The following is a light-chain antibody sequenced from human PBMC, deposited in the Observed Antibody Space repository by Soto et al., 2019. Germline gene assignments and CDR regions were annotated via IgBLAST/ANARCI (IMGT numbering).Light chain of an antibody. CDR2: TAS. V-gene: IGKV1-39*01. CDR3: QQSYSTPIT. J-gene: IGKJ5*01. CDR1: QSINSH. Sequence: DIQMTQSPSSLSASVGDTVTITCRASQSINSHLNWYQQKPGKAPNLLIYTASSLQSGVPSRFSGSGSGTDFTLTISSLQPEDFATYYCQQSYSTPITFGQGTRLEIK.